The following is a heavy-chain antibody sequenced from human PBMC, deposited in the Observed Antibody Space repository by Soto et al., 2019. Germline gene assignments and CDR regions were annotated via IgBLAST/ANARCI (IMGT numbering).Heavy chain of an antibody. V-gene: IGHV3-9*01. CDR1: GFTFDDFA. Sequence: EAQLVESGGGLVQPGRSLRLSCAASGFTFDDFAMHWVRQDPGRGLEWVSGINWSSGSSGYSDSVKGRFTISRDNAKNCLYSEMKSLRVEDTVLFYWVKANDQQLVEGGPFDMRGGGTMVTVSS. CDR2: INWSSGSS. CDR3: VKANDQQLVEGGPFDM. J-gene: IGHJ3*02. D-gene: IGHD6-13*01.